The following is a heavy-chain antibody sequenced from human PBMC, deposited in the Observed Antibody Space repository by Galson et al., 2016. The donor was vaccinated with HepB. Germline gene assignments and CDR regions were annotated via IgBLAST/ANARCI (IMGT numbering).Heavy chain of an antibody. V-gene: IGHV3-74*01. J-gene: IGHJ6*02. Sequence: SLRLSCAASGFTFSSYWMHWVRQVPGKGLVMVARTNTDGSDTGYADSVKGRFTTSRDNAKNTLYLQMNSLRDEDTAVYYCARDLSSGWYSPYYYYGMDVWGQGTTVTVSS. D-gene: IGHD6-19*01. CDR3: ARDLSSGWYSPYYYYGMDV. CDR2: TNTDGSDT. CDR1: GFTFSSYW.